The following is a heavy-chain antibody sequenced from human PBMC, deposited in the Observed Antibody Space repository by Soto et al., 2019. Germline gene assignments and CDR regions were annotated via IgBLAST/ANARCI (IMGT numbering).Heavy chain of an antibody. Sequence: GASVKVSCKASGYTFTSYGISWVRQAPGQGLEWMGWISAYNGNTNYAQKLQGRVTMTTDTSTSTAYMELRSLRSDDTAVYYCASWQQLRGENWFDPWGQGTLVTVSS. CDR1: GYTFTSYG. D-gene: IGHD6-13*01. CDR2: ISAYNGNT. V-gene: IGHV1-18*01. CDR3: ASWQQLRGENWFDP. J-gene: IGHJ5*02.